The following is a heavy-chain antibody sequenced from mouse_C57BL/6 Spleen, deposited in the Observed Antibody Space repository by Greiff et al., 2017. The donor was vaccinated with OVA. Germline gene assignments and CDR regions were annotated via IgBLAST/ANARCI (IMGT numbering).Heavy chain of an antibody. Sequence: QVQLQQPGAELVMPGASVKLSCKASGYTFTSYWMHWVKQRPGQGLEWIGEIDPSDSYTNYNQKFKGKSTLTVDKSSSTAYMQLSSLTSEDSAVYDCARRYGNLDAMDYWGQGTSVTVSS. V-gene: IGHV1-69*01. J-gene: IGHJ4*01. CDR3: ARRYGNLDAMDY. CDR2: IDPSDSYT. D-gene: IGHD2-10*02. CDR1: GYTFTSYW.